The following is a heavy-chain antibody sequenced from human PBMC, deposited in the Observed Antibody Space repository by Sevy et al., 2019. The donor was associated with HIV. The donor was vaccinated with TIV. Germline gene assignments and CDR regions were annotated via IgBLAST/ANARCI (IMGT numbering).Heavy chain of an antibody. CDR2: IKQDGSEK. Sequence: GGSLRLSCAASGFTFSSYWMSWVRQAPGKGLEWVANIKQDGSEKYYVDSVKGRFTISRDNAKNSLYLQMNSLRAEDTAVYYCAREYSSGWYYLNRYYFDYWGQGTLVTVSS. CDR1: GFTFSSYW. V-gene: IGHV3-7*03. D-gene: IGHD6-19*01. CDR3: AREYSSGWYYLNRYYFDY. J-gene: IGHJ4*02.